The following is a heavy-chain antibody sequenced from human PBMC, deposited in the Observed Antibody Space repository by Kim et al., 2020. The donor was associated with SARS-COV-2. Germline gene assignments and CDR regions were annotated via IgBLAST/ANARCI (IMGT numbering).Heavy chain of an antibody. CDR1: GFTFSNAW. J-gene: IGHJ5*02. Sequence: GGSLRLSRAASGFTFSNAWMSWVRQAPGKGLEWVGRIKSKTDGGTTDYAAPVKGRFTISRDDSKNTLYLQMNSLKTEDTAVYYCTTDHPSHWFDPWGQGTLVTVSS. V-gene: IGHV3-15*01. CDR3: TTDHPSHWFDP. CDR2: IKSKTDGGTT.